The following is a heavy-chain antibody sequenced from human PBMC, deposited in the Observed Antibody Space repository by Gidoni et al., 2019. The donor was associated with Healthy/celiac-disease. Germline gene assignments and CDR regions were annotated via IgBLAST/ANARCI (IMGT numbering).Heavy chain of an antibody. D-gene: IGHD2-2*01. V-gene: IGHV1-3*01. Sequence: SQKFQGRVTITRDTSASTAYMELSSLRSEDTAVHYCARQVYSVVVPATPYFDYWGQGTLVTVSS. CDR3: ARQVYSVVVPATPYFDY. J-gene: IGHJ4*02.